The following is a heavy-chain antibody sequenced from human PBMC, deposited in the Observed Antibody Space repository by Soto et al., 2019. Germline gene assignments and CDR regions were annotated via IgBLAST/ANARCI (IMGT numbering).Heavy chain of an antibody. J-gene: IGHJ6*02. Sequence: QVQLVQSGAEVKKPGSSVKVSCKASGGTFSSYAISWVRQAPGQGLEWMGGFIPMFNRPHSARKFQGRVTITADESMSTAYMELSSLRSEDTAVYYCARGQFHHVSNYYYALDVWGQGTTVTVSS. CDR3: ARGQFHHVSNYYYALDV. V-gene: IGHV1-69*01. CDR1: GGTFSSYA. CDR2: FIPMFNRP.